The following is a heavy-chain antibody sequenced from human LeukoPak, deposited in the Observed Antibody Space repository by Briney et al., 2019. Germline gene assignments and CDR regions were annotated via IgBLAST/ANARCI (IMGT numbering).Heavy chain of an antibody. CDR2: IWYDGSNK. CDR3: ARATRRGSSAPFND. J-gene: IGHJ4*02. Sequence: GGSLRLSCAASGFTFSSYGMHWVRQAPGKGLEWVAVIWYDGSNKYYADSVKGRFTISRDNSKNTLYLQMNSLRAEDTAVYYCARATRRGSSAPFNDWGQGTLVTVSS. CDR1: GFTFSSYG. V-gene: IGHV3-33*01. D-gene: IGHD6-6*01.